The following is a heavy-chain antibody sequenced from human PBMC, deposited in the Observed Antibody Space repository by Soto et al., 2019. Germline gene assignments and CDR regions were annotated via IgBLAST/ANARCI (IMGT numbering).Heavy chain of an antibody. CDR2: IIPILGIA. CDR1: GGTFSSYT. J-gene: IGHJ3*02. V-gene: IGHV1-69*02. D-gene: IGHD2-8*02. CDR3: AGDGIRYVDYGWWDAFDI. Sequence: QVQLVQSGAEVKKPGSSVKVSCKASGGTFSSYTISWVRQAPGQGLEWMGRIIPILGIANYAQKFQGRVTITADKSTGTAYMGRSSLRSEETAVYYGAGDGIRYVDYGWWDAFDIWGQGQWSPSLQ.